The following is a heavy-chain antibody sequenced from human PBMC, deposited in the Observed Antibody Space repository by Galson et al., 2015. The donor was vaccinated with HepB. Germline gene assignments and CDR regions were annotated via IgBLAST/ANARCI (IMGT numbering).Heavy chain of an antibody. J-gene: IGHJ4*02. CDR1: GGSISSYY. D-gene: IGHD3-16*01. V-gene: IGHV4-59*08. CDR3: ARHGGYDYVWGSFLPDFDY. Sequence: LSLTCTVSGGSISSYYWSWIRQPPGKGLEWIGYIYYSGSTNYNPSLKSRVTISVDTSKNQFSLKLSSVTAADTAVYYCARHGGYDYVWGSFLPDFDYWGQGTLVTVSS. CDR2: IYYSGST.